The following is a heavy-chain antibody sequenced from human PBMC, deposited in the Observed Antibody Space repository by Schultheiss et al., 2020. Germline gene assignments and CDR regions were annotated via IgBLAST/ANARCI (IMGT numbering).Heavy chain of an antibody. CDR1: GSPISNGYY. V-gene: IGHV4-34*01. CDR3: ARTVASAGTSHYFDS. J-gene: IGHJ4*02. D-gene: IGHD6-25*01. Sequence: SQTLSLTCAVSGSPISNGYYWSWIRQPPGKGLEWIGEIRHTGNTNFNPSLKSRVTILMDASKNQFSLKLRSVTAADTAVYYCARTVASAGTSHYFDSWGQGTLVTVSS. CDR2: IRHTGNT.